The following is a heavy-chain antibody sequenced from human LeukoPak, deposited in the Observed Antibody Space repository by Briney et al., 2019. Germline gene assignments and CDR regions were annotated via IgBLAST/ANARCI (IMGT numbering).Heavy chain of an antibody. CDR3: AKDRWVGATISHYFDY. V-gene: IGHV3-23*01. J-gene: IGHJ4*02. Sequence: GGSLRLSCAASGFTFSSYAMNWVRQAAGMGLEWVAAISTRGGTTYYADSVKGRFTISRDDSKNTLYLQMNSLRVEDTAVYYCAKDRWVGATISHYFDYWGQGTLVTVSS. CDR2: ISTRGGTT. CDR1: GFTFSSYA. D-gene: IGHD1-26*01.